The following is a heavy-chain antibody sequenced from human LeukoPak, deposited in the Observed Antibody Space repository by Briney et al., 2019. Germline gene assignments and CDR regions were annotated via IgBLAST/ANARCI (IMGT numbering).Heavy chain of an antibody. D-gene: IGHD3-22*01. Sequence: GSLRLSCAASGFTFSSYSMNWVRQAPGKGLEWVSSISSGSSYIYYADSVKGRFTISGDNAKNSLYLQMNSLRAEDTAVYYCASEGDDEDYDSSGYPKVDYWGQGTLVTVSS. J-gene: IGHJ4*02. CDR2: ISSGSSYI. V-gene: IGHV3-21*01. CDR3: ASEGDDEDYDSSGYPKVDY. CDR1: GFTFSSYS.